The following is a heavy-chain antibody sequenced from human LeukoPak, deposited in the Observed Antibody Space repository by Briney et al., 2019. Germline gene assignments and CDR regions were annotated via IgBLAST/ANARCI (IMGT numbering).Heavy chain of an antibody. CDR1: GGSISGYF. CDR3: ARAGYSSGWYVGY. CDR2: IFYTGST. V-gene: IGHV4-59*01. Sequence: PSETLSLTCTVSGGSISGYFWSWIRQPPGKGLEWIGYIFYTGSTNYNPSLKSRATLSLDTSKNQFSLRLTSVTAADTAVYYCARAGYSSGWYVGYWGQGTLVTVSS. J-gene: IGHJ4*02. D-gene: IGHD6-19*01.